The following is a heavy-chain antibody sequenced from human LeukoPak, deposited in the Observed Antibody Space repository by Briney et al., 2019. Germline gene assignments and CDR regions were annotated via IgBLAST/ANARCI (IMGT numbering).Heavy chain of an antibody. CDR3: ARTERITTIVVVMGPRGWFDP. CDR1: GGSISSSSYY. CDR2: IYYSGST. V-gene: IGHV4-39*01. J-gene: IGHJ5*02. D-gene: IGHD3-22*01. Sequence: SETLSLTCTVSGGSISSSSYYWGWIRQPPGKGLEWIGSIYYSGSTYYNPSLKSRVTISVDTSKNQFSLKLSSVTAADTAVYYCARTERITTIVVVMGPRGWFDPWGQGTLVTVSS.